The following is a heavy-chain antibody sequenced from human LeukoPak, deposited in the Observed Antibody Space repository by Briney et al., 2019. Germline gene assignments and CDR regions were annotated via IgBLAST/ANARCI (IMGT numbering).Heavy chain of an antibody. V-gene: IGHV3-48*03. CDR2: ISRSGSTI. J-gene: IGHJ2*01. Sequence: QAGGSLRLSCATSGFTFSSYAMNWVRQAPGKGLEWVSYISRSGSTIYYAESVKGRFTISRDNAKNSLYLQMNSLRAEDTAVYYCARDPWGYWYFDLWGRGTLVTVPS. D-gene: IGHD7-27*01. CDR1: GFTFSSYA. CDR3: ARDPWGYWYFDL.